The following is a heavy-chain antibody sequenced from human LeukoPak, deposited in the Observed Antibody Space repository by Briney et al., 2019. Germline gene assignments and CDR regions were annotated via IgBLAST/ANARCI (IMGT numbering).Heavy chain of an antibody. D-gene: IGHD2-15*01. CDR2: MYYSGST. CDR3: AKEREYCSSGSCHYDLDV. Sequence: SETLSLTCTVSGGSISSYYWNWVRQPPGKGLEWIGYMYYSGSTNYNPSLKSRVTISVDTSKNQFSLKLSSVTAADTAVYYCAKEREYCSSGSCHYDLDVWGQGTTVTVSS. V-gene: IGHV4-59*01. J-gene: IGHJ6*02. CDR1: GGSISSYY.